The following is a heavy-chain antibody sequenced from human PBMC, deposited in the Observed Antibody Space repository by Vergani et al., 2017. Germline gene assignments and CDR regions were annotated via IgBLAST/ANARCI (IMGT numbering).Heavy chain of an antibody. J-gene: IGHJ2*01. CDR3: ARRVVGEWLVLRYWYFDL. Sequence: QLQLQESGPGLVKPSETLSLTCTVSGGSISSSSYYWGWIRQPPGKGLEWIGSIYYSGSTYYNPSLKSRVTISVDTSKNQFSLKLSSVTAADTAVYYCARRVVGEWLVLRYWYFDLWGRGTLVTVSS. CDR1: GGSISSSSYY. D-gene: IGHD6-19*01. V-gene: IGHV4-39*01. CDR2: IYYSGST.